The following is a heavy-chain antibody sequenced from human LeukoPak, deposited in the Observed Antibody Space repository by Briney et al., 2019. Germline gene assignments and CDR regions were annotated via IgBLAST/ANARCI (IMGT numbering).Heavy chain of an antibody. V-gene: IGHV4-4*07. D-gene: IGHD3-16*01. CDR3: ARDYDYVWGSSRAFDI. CDR1: GGSISSYY. Sequence: SETLPLTCTVSGGSISSYYWSWIRQPAGKGLEWIGRIYTSGSTNYNPSLKSRVTMSVDTSKNQFSLKLSSVTAADTAVYYCARDYDYVWGSSRAFDIWGQGTMVTVSS. J-gene: IGHJ3*02. CDR2: IYTSGST.